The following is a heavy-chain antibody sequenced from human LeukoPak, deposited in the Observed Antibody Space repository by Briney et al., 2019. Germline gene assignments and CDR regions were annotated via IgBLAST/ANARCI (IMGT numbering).Heavy chain of an antibody. CDR3: ASASYDYVWGSYRHLDY. CDR1: GGTFSSYA. V-gene: IGHV1-69*13. CDR2: IIPIFGTA. D-gene: IGHD3-16*02. J-gene: IGHJ4*02. Sequence: GASVKVSCKASGGTFSSYAISWVRQAPGQGLEWMGGIIPIFGTANYAQKFQGRVTITADESTSTAYVELSSLRSEDTAVYYCASASYDYVWGSYRHLDYWGQGTLVTVSS.